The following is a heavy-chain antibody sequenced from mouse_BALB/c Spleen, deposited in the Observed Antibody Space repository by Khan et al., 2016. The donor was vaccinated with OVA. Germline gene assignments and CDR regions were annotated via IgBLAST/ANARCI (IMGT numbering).Heavy chain of an antibody. CDR3: VRDGEYYRKEGGLDY. D-gene: IGHD2-14*01. Sequence: VQLQQSGAELARPGASVKMSCKASGYTFTSYTIHWIKLRPGQGLEWIGYINPSNGYTNYNQKFKDKATLTAAKSSTTAYMKLSSLTSDDSAVYNCVRDGEYYRKEGGLDYWGQGTLVTV. CDR2: INPSNGYT. V-gene: IGHV1-4*01. CDR1: GYTFTSYT. J-gene: IGHJ3*01.